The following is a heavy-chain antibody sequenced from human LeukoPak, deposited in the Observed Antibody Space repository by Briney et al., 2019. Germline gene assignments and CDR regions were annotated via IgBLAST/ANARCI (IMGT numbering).Heavy chain of an antibody. CDR3: ARWGGTRQFYFDY. Sequence: PGGSLRLSCAASGFTFSSYWMHWVRQAPGKGLVWVSHINTDGSSTSYADSVKGRFTISKDSSENTLYLQMNRLRADDTAIYYCARWGGTRQFYFDYWGKGTLATVSS. J-gene: IGHJ4*02. CDR1: GFTFSSYW. CDR2: INTDGSST. V-gene: IGHV3-74*01. D-gene: IGHD3-16*01.